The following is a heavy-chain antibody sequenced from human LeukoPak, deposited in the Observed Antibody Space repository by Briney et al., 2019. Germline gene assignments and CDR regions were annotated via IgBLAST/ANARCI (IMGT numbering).Heavy chain of an antibody. Sequence: PGGSLRLSCAASGFTFSSYEMNWVRQAPGKGLEWVSYISGSGTRIYHADSVKGRFTISRDNAKSSLYLQMNSLRAEDTAVYYCARVHPDSGSQHFDYWGQGTLVTVSS. CDR2: ISGSGTRI. J-gene: IGHJ4*02. CDR1: GFTFSSYE. D-gene: IGHD3-10*01. CDR3: ARVHPDSGSQHFDY. V-gene: IGHV3-48*03.